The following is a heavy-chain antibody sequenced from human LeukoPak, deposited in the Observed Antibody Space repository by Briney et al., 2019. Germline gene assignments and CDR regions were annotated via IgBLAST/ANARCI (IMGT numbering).Heavy chain of an antibody. CDR1: GFTFSSYA. J-gene: IGHJ4*02. CDR3: ARAHTKYRGSGDY. V-gene: IGHV3-30-3*01. Sequence: PGGSLRLSCAASGFTFSSYAMHWVRQAPGKGLEWVAVISYDGSNKYYADSVKGRFTISRDNSKNTLYLQMNSLRAEDTAVYYCARAHTKYRGSGDYWGQGTLVTVSS. D-gene: IGHD1-26*01. CDR2: ISYDGSNK.